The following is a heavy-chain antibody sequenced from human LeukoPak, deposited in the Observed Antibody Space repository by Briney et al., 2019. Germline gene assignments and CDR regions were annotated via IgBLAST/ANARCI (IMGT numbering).Heavy chain of an antibody. CDR3: ARDQYSSGWYSSQH. D-gene: IGHD6-19*01. J-gene: IGHJ1*01. Sequence: ASVKVSCKASGYTFSSYGISWVRQAPGQGLEWMGWISAYNGNTDYAQKLQGRVTMITDTSTGTAYMELRSLRSDDTAGYYCARDQYSSGWYSSQHWGQGTLVTVSS. CDR2: ISAYNGNT. V-gene: IGHV1-18*01. CDR1: GYTFSSYG.